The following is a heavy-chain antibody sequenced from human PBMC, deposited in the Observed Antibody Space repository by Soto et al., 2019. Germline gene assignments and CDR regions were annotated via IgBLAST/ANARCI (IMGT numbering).Heavy chain of an antibody. J-gene: IGHJ5*02. CDR3: ARDSGSGYRFDP. CDR1: GDSISSGDYY. D-gene: IGHD3-3*01. CDR2: IYHIGST. V-gene: IGHV4-30-4*01. Sequence: SETLSLTCSASGDSISSGDYYWSWVRQSPGKGLEWIGDIYHIGSTNYNPSLRGRVTISVDKSNNQFSLTLKYVTAADTAVYYCARDSGSGYRFDPWGQGTLVTVSS.